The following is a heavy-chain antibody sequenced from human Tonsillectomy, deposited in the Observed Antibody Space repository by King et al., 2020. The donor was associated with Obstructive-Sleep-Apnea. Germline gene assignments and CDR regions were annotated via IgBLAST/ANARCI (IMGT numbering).Heavy chain of an antibody. CDR3: ARCSRTSCYYYGMDV. CDR1: GFTFSSCW. V-gene: IGHV3-7*01. Sequence: QLQESGGGLVQPGGSLRLSCAAAGFTFSSCWMSWVRQAPGKGLEWVANIKKDGSEKYYVDSVKGRFTISRDNAKNSLYLQMISLRAEDTAVYYCARCSRTSCYYYGMDVWGQGTTVTVSS. D-gene: IGHD2-2*01. CDR2: IKKDGSEK. J-gene: IGHJ6*02.